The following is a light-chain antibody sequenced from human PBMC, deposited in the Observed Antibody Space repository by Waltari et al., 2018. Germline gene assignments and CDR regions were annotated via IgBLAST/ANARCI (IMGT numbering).Light chain of an antibody. CDR3: CSYAGSYNWV. J-gene: IGLJ3*02. Sequence: QSALTQPRSVSGSPGQSVTISCTGPSSDVGGYHYVPWYQQHPGKAPKLMIYDVSKRPSGVHDRFSGSKSGNTASLTISGLQAEDEADYYCCSYAGSYNWVFGGGTKLTVL. CDR2: DVS. CDR1: SSDVGGYHY. V-gene: IGLV2-11*01.